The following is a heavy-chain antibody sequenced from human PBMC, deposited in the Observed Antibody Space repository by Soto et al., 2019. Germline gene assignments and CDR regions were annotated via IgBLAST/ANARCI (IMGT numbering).Heavy chain of an antibody. CDR2: SYHSGST. J-gene: IGHJ4*02. CDR1: GYSISSGYY. V-gene: IGHV4-38-2*01. D-gene: IGHD1-26*01. Sequence: PAGTLSLTCAVSGYSISSGYYWCWIRQPPGKGLEGIGSSYHSGSTYYNPSLKSRVTISGDTSKNQFSLKLNTVTAADTAVYYCASSGTSNNDSWGKGTLAPVPS. CDR3: ASSGTSNNDS.